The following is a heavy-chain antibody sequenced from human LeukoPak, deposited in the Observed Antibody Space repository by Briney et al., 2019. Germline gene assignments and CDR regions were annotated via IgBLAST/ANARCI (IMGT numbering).Heavy chain of an antibody. J-gene: IGHJ3*02. CDR1: AGSISSDVYY. CDR3: ARSSRSDYGGNSRAFDI. CDR2: IYYSGST. D-gene: IGHD4-23*01. Sequence: SDTLSLTGTVSAGSISSDVYYWSWIRQPPGKGLYWIGYIYYSGSTYYNPSLKSRVTISVDTSKNQFSLKLSSVTAADTAVYYCARSSRSDYGGNSRAFDIWGQGTMVTVSS. V-gene: IGHV4-30-4*02.